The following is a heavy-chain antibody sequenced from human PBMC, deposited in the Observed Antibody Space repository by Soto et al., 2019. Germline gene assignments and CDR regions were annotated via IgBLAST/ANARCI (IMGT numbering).Heavy chain of an antibody. D-gene: IGHD2-15*01. CDR3: AKDRVGGFDP. V-gene: IGHV3-23*01. CDR2: ISGSGGST. Sequence: EVQLLESGGGLVQPGGSLRLSCAASGFTFSSYAMSWVRQAPGKGLEWVSAISGSGGSTYYADSVKGRFTISRDNSNDTLYLQRNSLRAEDTAGYYCAKDRVGGFDPWGQGTLVTVSS. CDR1: GFTFSSYA. J-gene: IGHJ5*02.